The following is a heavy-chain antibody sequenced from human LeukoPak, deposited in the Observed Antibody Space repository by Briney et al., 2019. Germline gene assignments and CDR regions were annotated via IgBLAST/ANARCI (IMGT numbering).Heavy chain of an antibody. V-gene: IGHV4-34*01. J-gene: IGHJ5*02. Sequence: SETLSLTCAVYGGSFSGYYWSWIRQPPGKGLEWIGEINHSGSTNYNPSLKSRVTISVDTSKNQFSLKLSSVTAADTAVYYCARGQVGPSIAARLDPWGQGTLVTVSS. D-gene: IGHD6-6*01. CDR3: ARGQVGPSIAARLDP. CDR1: GGSFSGYY. CDR2: INHSGST.